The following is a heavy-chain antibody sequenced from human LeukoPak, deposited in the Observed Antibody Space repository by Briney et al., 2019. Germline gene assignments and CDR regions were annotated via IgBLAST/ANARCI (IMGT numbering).Heavy chain of an antibody. CDR2: IRYDGSNK. J-gene: IGHJ3*02. Sequence: GGSLRLSCAASGFTFSSYAMSWVRQAPGKGLEWVAFIRYDGSNKYYADSVKGRFTISRDNSKNTLYLQMNSLRAEDTAVYYCAKGQDRLGAFDIWGQGTMVTVSS. V-gene: IGHV3-30*02. CDR1: GFTFSSYA. CDR3: AKGQDRLGAFDI. D-gene: IGHD2-15*01.